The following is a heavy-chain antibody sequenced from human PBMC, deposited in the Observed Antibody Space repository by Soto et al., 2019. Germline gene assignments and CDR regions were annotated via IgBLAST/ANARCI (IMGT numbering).Heavy chain of an antibody. CDR3: AREDIVVVPAAIRPAYYYYGMDV. CDR2: IIPIFGTA. V-gene: IGHV1-69*06. D-gene: IGHD2-2*02. J-gene: IGHJ6*02. Sequence: SVKVSCKASGGTFSSYAISWVRQAPGQGLEWMGGIIPIFGTANYPQKFQGRVTITADKSTSTAYMELSSLRSEDTAVYYCAREDIVVVPAAIRPAYYYYGMDVWGQGTTVTVSS. CDR1: GGTFSSYA.